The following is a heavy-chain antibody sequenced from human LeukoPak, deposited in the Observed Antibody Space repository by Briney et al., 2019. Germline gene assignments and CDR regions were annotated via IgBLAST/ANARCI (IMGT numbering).Heavy chain of an antibody. D-gene: IGHD3-10*01. CDR1: GGSISNYY. CDR3: ARDSYYYGSGSYPFDY. CDR2: IYYTGST. J-gene: IGHJ4*02. V-gene: IGHV4-59*12. Sequence: PSETLSLTCTVSGGSISNYYWNWIRQPPGKGLEWIGYIYYTGSTNYNPSLKSRVTMSVDTSKNQFSLKLSSVTAADTAVYYCARDSYYYGSGSYPFDYWGQGTLVTVSS.